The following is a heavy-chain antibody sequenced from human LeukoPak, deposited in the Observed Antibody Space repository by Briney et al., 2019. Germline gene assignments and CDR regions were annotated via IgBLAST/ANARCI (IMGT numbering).Heavy chain of an antibody. V-gene: IGHV4-59*01. D-gene: IGHD2-21*01. CDR2: IYYSGST. Sequence: PSETLSLTCTVSGGSISSYYWSWIRQPPGKGLEWIGYIYYSGSTNYNPSLESRVTISVDTSKNQFSLKLSSVTAADTAVYYCARSCGGDCPFDYWGQGTLVTVSS. J-gene: IGHJ4*02. CDR3: ARSCGGDCPFDY. CDR1: GGSISSYY.